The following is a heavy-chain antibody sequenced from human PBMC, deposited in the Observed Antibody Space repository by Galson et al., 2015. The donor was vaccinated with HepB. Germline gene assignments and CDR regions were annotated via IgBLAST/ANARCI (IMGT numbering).Heavy chain of an antibody. Sequence: SVKISCKASGYTFTSYYITWVRQAPGQGLEWMGWISGYNGDTNYAQKFQGRVTMTTDTSTTTAYMELRSLRSDDTAVYYCARETYYYYYSGAIRHFDYWGQGTLVTVSS. V-gene: IGHV1-18*04. CDR2: ISGYNGDT. J-gene: IGHJ4*02. CDR3: ARETYYYYYSGAIRHFDY. D-gene: IGHD3-22*01. CDR1: GYTFTSYY.